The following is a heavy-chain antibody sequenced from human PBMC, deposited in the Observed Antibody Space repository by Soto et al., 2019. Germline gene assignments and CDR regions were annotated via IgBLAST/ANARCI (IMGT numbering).Heavy chain of an antibody. CDR2: IYYSGST. J-gene: IGHJ4*02. D-gene: IGHD6-19*01. CDR1: GGSISSYY. CDR3: ARQWLHFDY. V-gene: IGHV4-59*01. Sequence: SETLSLTCTVSGGSISSYYWSWIRQPPGKGLEWIGYIYYSGSTNYNPSLKSRVTISVDTSKNQFSLKLSSVTAVDTAVYYCARQWLHFDYWGQGTLVTVSS.